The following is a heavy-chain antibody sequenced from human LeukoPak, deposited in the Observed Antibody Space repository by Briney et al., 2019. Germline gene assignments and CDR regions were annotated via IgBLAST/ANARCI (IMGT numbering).Heavy chain of an antibody. CDR1: GVSISSGGYY. CDR2: IYYSGST. CDR3: ARDRAVGWFDP. Sequence: SQTLSLTCTVSGVSISSGGYYWSWIRQHPGKGLEWIGYIYYSGSTYYNPSLKSRVTISVDTSKNQFSLKLSSVTAADTAVYYCARDRAVGWFDPWGQGTLVTVPS. J-gene: IGHJ5*02. V-gene: IGHV4-31*03.